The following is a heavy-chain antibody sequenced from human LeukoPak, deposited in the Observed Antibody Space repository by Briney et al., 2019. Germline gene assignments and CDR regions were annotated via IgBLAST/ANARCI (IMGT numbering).Heavy chain of an antibody. CDR2: IYYSGST. J-gene: IGHJ3*02. CDR1: GGSISSYY. D-gene: IGHD3-3*02. Sequence: SETQSLTCTVSGGSISSYYWSWIRQPPGKGLEWIGYIYYSGSTNYNPSLKSRVTMSIDTSKNHFSLNLTSVTAADTAIYYCARDLLPFNAFDIWGQGTMVTVSS. V-gene: IGHV4-59*12. CDR3: ARDLLPFNAFDI.